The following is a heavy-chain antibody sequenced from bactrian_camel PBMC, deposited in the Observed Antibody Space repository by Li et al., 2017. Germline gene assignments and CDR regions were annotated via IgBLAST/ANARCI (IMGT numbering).Heavy chain of an antibody. CDR1: GISFSRAA. V-gene: IGHV3S40*01. CDR3: SEWWAN. Sequence: VQLVESGGGLVQPGGSLRLSCAASGISFSRAAMSWVRQAPGKGLEWVSTIGNDGIRTYYADFVKGRFTISKDSAKNTLYLQLNSLEPEDTAMYYCSEWWANWGQGTQVTVS. D-gene: IGHD7*01. J-gene: IGHJ4*01. CDR2: IGNDGIRT.